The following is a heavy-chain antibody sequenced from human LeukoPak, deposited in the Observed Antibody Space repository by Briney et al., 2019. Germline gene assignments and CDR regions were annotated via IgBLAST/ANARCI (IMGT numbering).Heavy chain of an antibody. V-gene: IGHV3-66*02. CDR3: AKDRCSGGSCCLDY. Sequence: GGSLRLSCAASGVTVSSNYMSWVRQAPGKGLEWVSVIYSGGSTYYADSVKGRFTISRDNSKNTLYLQMNSLRAEDTAVYYCAKDRCSGGSCCLDYWGQGTLVTVSS. D-gene: IGHD2-15*01. CDR2: IYSGGST. CDR1: GVTVSSNY. J-gene: IGHJ4*02.